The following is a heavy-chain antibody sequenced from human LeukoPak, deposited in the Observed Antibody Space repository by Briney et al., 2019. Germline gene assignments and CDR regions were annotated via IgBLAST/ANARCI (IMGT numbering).Heavy chain of an antibody. V-gene: IGHV1-18*01. J-gene: IGHJ3*02. Sequence: GASVKVSCKASGYTFTYSGITWVRQAPGQGLEWMGWISGYNGKTYYAPKFQGRLNMSTDTSTTTDHMELRSLRSDDTAIFYCARSTAPRDTFDIWGQGTMVTVSS. CDR1: GYTFTYSG. CDR3: ARSTAPRDTFDI. CDR2: ISGYNGKT.